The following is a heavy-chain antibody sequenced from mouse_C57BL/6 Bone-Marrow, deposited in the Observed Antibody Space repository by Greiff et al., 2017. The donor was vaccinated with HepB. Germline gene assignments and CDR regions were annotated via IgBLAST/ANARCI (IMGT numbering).Heavy chain of an antibody. Sequence: VQLQQSGPELVKPGASVKISCKASGYSFTGYYMNWVKQSPEKSLEWIGEINPSNGGTTYNQKFKAKATLTVDQSSSTAYMQLKSLTSEDSAVYECARWDGSSYGYAMDYWGQGTSVTV. CDR2: INPSNGGT. J-gene: IGHJ4*01. CDR1: GYSFTGYY. V-gene: IGHV1-42*01. D-gene: IGHD1-1*01. CDR3: ARWDGSSYGYAMDY.